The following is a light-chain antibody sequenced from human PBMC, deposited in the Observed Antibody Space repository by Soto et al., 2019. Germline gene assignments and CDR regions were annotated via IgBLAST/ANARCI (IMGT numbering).Light chain of an antibody. J-gene: IGKJ5*01. Sequence: RXSQSIRTSLACYQQKPGQAPRLVIFDASNRANGVPARFGGSGSGTDFTLTINSLEPEDFAVYYCQQRNVWPPITFGQGTRLEI. CDR1: QSIRTS. CDR3: QQRNVWPPIT. CDR2: DAS. V-gene: IGKV3-11*01.